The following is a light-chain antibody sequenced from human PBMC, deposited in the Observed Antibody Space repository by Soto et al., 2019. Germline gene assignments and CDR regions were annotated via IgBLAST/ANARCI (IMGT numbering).Light chain of an antibody. V-gene: IGKV1-6*01. CDR3: LQDYSYPRT. Sequence: AIQMTQSPSSLSASVGDRVTIICRASQDIRNDLGWYQQKPGKAPELLIYAASSLQSGVPSRFIGSGCGTDFTLTINNLQPEDFPTYFCLQDYSYPRTFGQWTKLEIK. CDR2: AAS. J-gene: IGKJ1*01. CDR1: QDIRND.